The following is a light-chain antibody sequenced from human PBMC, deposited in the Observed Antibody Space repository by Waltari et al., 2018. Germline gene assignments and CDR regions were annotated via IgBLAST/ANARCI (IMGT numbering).Light chain of an antibody. Sequence: EIVLTQSPGTLSLSPGERVTLSCRASQSVSSRWLAWYQQKPGQAPRLLIYGASSRATGIPDRFSGSGSGTDFTLTIARLEPEDFAMYYGQQYGNSAPITFGQGTRLEIK. CDR1: QSVSSRW. CDR2: GAS. CDR3: QQYGNSAPIT. V-gene: IGKV3-20*01. J-gene: IGKJ5*01.